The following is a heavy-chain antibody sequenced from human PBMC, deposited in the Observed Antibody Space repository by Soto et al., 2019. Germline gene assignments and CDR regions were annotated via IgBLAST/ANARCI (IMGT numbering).Heavy chain of an antibody. CDR3: AKSEQWLVGGDACDI. CDR2: ISGSGGST. D-gene: IGHD6-19*01. J-gene: IGHJ3*02. Sequence: GGSLRLSCAASGFTFSSYAMSWVRQAPGKGLEWVSAISGSGGSTYYADSVKGRFTISRDNSKNTLYLQMNSLRAEDTAVDYGAKSEQWLVGGDACDIWGQGTMVTVSS. V-gene: IGHV3-23*01. CDR1: GFTFSSYA.